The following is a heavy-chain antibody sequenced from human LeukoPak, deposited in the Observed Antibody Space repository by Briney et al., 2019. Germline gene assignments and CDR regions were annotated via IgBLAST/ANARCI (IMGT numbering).Heavy chain of an antibody. J-gene: IGHJ4*02. CDR3: ARDQGDSSGWFSDY. V-gene: IGHV3-74*01. Sequence: GGSLRLSCAASGFTFSSYWMHWVRQAPGKGLVWVSRINSDGSSTSYADSVKGRFTISRHNAKNTLYLQMNSLRAEDTAVYYCARDQGDSSGWFSDYWGQGTLVTVSS. CDR2: INSDGSST. D-gene: IGHD6-19*01. CDR1: GFTFSSYW.